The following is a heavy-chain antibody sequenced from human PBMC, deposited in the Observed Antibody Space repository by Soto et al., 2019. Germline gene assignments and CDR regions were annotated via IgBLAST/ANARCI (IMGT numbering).Heavy chain of an antibody. J-gene: IGHJ3*02. D-gene: IGHD2-15*01. Sequence: GGSLRLSCAASGFTFSSYGMHWVRQAPGKGLEWVAVIWYDGSNKYYADSVKGRFTISRDNSKNTLYLQMNSLRAEDTAVYYCARDLGDIVVDRVDAFDIWGQGTMVTVSS. V-gene: IGHV3-33*01. CDR1: GFTFSSYG. CDR3: ARDLGDIVVDRVDAFDI. CDR2: IWYDGSNK.